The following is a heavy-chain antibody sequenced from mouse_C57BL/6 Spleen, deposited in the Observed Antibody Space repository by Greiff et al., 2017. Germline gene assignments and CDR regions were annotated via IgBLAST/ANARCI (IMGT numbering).Heavy chain of an antibody. CDR3: ARRSLYYGKAFYFDY. CDR2: IYWDDDK. CDR1: GFSLSTSGMG. V-gene: IGHV8-12*01. Sequence: QVTLKVCGPGILQSSQTLSLTCSFSGFSLSTSGMGVSWIRQPSGKGLEWLAHIYWDDDKRYNPSLKSRLTISKDTSRNQVFLKITSVDTADTATYYCARRSLYYGKAFYFDYGGQGTTLTVSS. D-gene: IGHD2-1*01. J-gene: IGHJ2*01.